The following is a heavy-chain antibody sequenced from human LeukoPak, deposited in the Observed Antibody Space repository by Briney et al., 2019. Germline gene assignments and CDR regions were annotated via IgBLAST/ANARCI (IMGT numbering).Heavy chain of an antibody. CDR3: AKATDFQH. CDR1: GFTFSSYA. J-gene: IGHJ1*01. Sequence: GGSLRLSCAASGFTFSSYAMSWVRQAPGKGLEWVSAISGSGGSTYYADSVKGRFTISRDNSRNTMYMEMNSLRADDMAVYYCAKATDFQHWGQGTLVTVSS. CDR2: ISGSGGST. V-gene: IGHV3-23*01.